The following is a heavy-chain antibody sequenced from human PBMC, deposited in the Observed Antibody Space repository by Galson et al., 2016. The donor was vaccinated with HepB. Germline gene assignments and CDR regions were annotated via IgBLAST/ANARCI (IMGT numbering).Heavy chain of an antibody. CDR2: IRSIVYGGTT. D-gene: IGHD2-8*02. V-gene: IGHV3-49*03. CDR3: TRDQGVSIVLAANDAFDI. Sequence: SLRLSCAASGFIFHDYAMSWFRQAPGKGLEWVGLIRSIVYGGTTEYDASVKGRFSISRDDSKSIAYLQMNSLKTEDTAVYFCTRDQGVSIVLAANDAFDIWGQGTMVTVSP. J-gene: IGHJ3*02. CDR1: GFIFHDYA.